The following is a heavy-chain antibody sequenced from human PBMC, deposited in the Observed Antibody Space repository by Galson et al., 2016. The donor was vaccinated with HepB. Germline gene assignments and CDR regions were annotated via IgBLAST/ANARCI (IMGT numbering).Heavy chain of an antibody. CDR2: IWYDGSNK. CDR3: ARDTKGRVEVVVAANYYYYYGMDV. CDR1: GFTFSSYG. D-gene: IGHD2-15*01. J-gene: IGHJ6*02. V-gene: IGHV3-33*01. Sequence: SLRLSCAASGFTFSSYGMHWVRQAPGKGLEWVAVIWYDGSNKYYADSVKGRFTISRDNSKNTLYLQMNSLRAEDTAVYYCARDTKGRVEVVVAANYYYYYGMDVWGQGTLVTVPS.